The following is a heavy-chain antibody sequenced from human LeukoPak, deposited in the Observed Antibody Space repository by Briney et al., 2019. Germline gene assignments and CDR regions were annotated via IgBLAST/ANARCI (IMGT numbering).Heavy chain of an antibody. J-gene: IGHJ4*02. Sequence: ASVKVSCKASGYTFTSHGISWVRQAPGQGLEWMGRISTYNVNTNYAQKLQGRVTMTTDTSTSTAYMELRSLTSDDTAVYYCARDSLLDYWGQGTLVTVSS. CDR1: GYTFTSHG. D-gene: IGHD5/OR15-5a*01. V-gene: IGHV1-18*01. CDR3: ARDSLLDY. CDR2: ISTYNVNT.